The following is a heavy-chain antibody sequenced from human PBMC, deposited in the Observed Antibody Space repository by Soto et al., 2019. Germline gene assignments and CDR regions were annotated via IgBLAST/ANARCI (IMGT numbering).Heavy chain of an antibody. CDR1: GGSFSSYY. CDR2: IYYTGSA. V-gene: IGHV4-59*01. D-gene: IGHD5-18*01. Sequence: PSETLSLTCTVSGGSFSSYYWTWIRQPPGKGLECIGYIYYTGSANYSPSLKSRITISVDTAKNQFSLKLSSVTAADTAVYYCARGGMDTAVVTNWFDPWGQGTLVTVSS. J-gene: IGHJ5*02. CDR3: ARGGMDTAVVTNWFDP.